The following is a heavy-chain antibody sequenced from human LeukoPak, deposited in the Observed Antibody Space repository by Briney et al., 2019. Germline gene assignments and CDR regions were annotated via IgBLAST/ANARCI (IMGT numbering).Heavy chain of an antibody. Sequence: GGSLRLSCAASGFTFSSYAMNWVRRAPGKGLEWVSGISGSSTYYADSVKGRFTISGDNSKNTLYLQMNSLRAEDTAIYYCAKDRNSALSYFDSWGKGTLVTVSS. D-gene: IGHD1-14*01. CDR2: ISGSST. V-gene: IGHV3-23*01. CDR1: GFTFSSYA. CDR3: AKDRNSALSYFDS. J-gene: IGHJ4*02.